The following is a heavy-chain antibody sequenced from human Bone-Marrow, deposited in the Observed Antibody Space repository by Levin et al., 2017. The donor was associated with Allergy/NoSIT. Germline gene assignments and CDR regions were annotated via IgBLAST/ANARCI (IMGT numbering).Heavy chain of an antibody. D-gene: IGHD3-16*02. CDR3: ARDAPVRLRELSLLSDASDI. V-gene: IGHV3-11*01. CDR2: ISSRGSNI. CDR1: GFSFSDHY. Sequence: GESLKISGAASGFSFSDHYMSWIRQAPGKGLEWVSSISSRGSNIYYADSVKGRFTISRDNAENSLSLQMNSLRAEDTAVYYCARDAPVRLRELSLLSDASDIWGQGTMVTVSS. J-gene: IGHJ3*02.